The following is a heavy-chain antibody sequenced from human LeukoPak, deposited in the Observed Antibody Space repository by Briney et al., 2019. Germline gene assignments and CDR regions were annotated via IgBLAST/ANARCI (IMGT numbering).Heavy chain of an antibody. J-gene: IGHJ6*02. V-gene: IGHV4-59*01. Sequence: SETLSLTCTVSGGSISSYYWSWIRQPPGKGLEWIGYIYYGGSTNCNPSLKSRVTISVDTSKNQFSLKLSSVTAADTAVYYCARGGNGYDKYYYYGMDVWGQGTTVTVSS. CDR2: IYYGGST. CDR3: ARGGNGYDKYYYYGMDV. D-gene: IGHD5-12*01. CDR1: GGSISSYY.